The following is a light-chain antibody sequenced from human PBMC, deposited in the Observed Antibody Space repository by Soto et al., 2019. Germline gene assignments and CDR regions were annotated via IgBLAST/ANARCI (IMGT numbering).Light chain of an antibody. J-gene: IGKJ2*01. CDR2: GAS. CDR1: QSVSSSY. CDR3: QQYGSSYT. Sequence: EIVLTQSPGTLSLSPGERATLSCRASQSVSSSYLAWYQQKPGQAPRLRIYGASSRATDIPDRFSGSGYGTDFILTISRLEPEDFAVYYCQQYGSSYTFGQGTKLELQ. V-gene: IGKV3-20*01.